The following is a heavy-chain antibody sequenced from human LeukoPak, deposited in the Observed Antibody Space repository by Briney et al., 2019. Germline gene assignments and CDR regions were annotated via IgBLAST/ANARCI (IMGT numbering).Heavy chain of an antibody. CDR3: ARDPIAYDSSGYYLWFDP. D-gene: IGHD3-22*01. J-gene: IGHJ5*02. CDR2: INPSGGST. Sequence: ASVKVSCKASGYTFTGYYMHWVRQAPGQGLEWMGIINPSGGSTSYAQKFQGRVTMTRDTSTSTVYMELSSLRSEDTAVYYCARDPIAYDSSGYYLWFDPWGQGTLVTVSS. V-gene: IGHV1-46*01. CDR1: GYTFTGYY.